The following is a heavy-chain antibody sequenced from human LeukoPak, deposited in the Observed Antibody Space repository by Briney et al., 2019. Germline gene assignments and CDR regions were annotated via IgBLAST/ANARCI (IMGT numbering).Heavy chain of an antibody. V-gene: IGHV1-69*13. CDR1: GGTFSSYA. CDR2: IIPIFGTA. CDR3: ARDGKPHYYDSSGYLEPYFDY. Sequence: ASVKVSCRASGGTFSSYAISWVRQAPGQGLEWMGGIIPIFGTANYAQTFQGRVTITADGSTGTAYMGLSSLRSEDTAVYYCARDGKPHYYDSSGYLEPYFDYWGQGTLVTVSS. D-gene: IGHD3-22*01. J-gene: IGHJ4*02.